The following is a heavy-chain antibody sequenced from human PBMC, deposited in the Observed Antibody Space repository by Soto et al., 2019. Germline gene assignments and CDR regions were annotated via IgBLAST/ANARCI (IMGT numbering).Heavy chain of an antibody. CDR1: GGSISSSSYY. CDR3: ARDSRLYRGYSYCFNWFDP. CDR2: IYYSGST. Sequence: SETLSLTCTVSGGSISSSSYYWGWIRQPPGKGLEWIGSIYYSGSTYYNPSLKSRVTISVDTSKNQFSLKLSSVTAADTAVSYSARDSRLYRGYSYCFNWFDPWGQGTLVTVSS. V-gene: IGHV4-39*01. J-gene: IGHJ5*02. D-gene: IGHD5-18*01.